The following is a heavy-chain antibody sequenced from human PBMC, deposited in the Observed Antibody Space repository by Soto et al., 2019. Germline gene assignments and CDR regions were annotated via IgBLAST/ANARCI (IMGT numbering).Heavy chain of an antibody. D-gene: IGHD3-9*01. CDR2: IYHSGST. J-gene: IGHJ6*02. Sequence: SETLSLTCTVSGGSVSSDSFYWSWIRQPPGKGLEWIGFIYHSGSTNYNPSLRSRVTISVDTSKKQFSLKLTSVTAADTAVYFCARADYEILTGSYAMDVWGQGTTVTVSS. CDR1: GGSVSSDSFY. CDR3: ARADYEILTGSYAMDV. V-gene: IGHV4-61*01.